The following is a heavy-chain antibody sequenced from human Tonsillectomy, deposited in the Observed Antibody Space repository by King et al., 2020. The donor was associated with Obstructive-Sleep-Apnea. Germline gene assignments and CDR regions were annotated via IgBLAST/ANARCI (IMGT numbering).Heavy chain of an antibody. V-gene: IGHV3-21*01. D-gene: IGHD4-23*01. CDR3: ARDLIADYGGLHYYFDY. CDR2: ISSRMSFI. Sequence: VQLVVSGGGLGKPGGSLRLSCAASGFTFSSYSMNWVRQAPGKGLEWVSSISSRMSFIYYADSVKGRFTISRDNAKNSLFLQMKSLRAEDTAVYYCARDLIADYGGLHYYFDYWGQGTLVTVSS. J-gene: IGHJ4*02. CDR1: GFTFSSYS.